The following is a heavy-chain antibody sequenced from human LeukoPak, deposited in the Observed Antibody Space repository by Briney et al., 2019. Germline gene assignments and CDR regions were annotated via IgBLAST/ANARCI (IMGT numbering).Heavy chain of an antibody. V-gene: IGHV3-7*01. D-gene: IGHD3-10*01. J-gene: IGHJ6*03. CDR1: GFTFSSYW. Sequence: GGSLRLSCAASGFTFSSYWVIWVRKARGKGLEWVANIKQDGSEKYYVDSVKGRFTISRDNAKNSLYLQRNSLRAEDTAVNYCARSPTPITMVRGYYYMDVWGKGTTVTVSS. CDR2: IKQDGSEK. CDR3: ARSPTPITMVRGYYYMDV.